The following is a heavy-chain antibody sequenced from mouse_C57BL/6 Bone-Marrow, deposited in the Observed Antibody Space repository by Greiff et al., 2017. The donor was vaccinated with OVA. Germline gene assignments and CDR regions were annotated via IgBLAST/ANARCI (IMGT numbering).Heavy chain of an antibody. CDR3: ARGAY. CDR2: IDPSDSYT. CDR1: GYTFTSYW. Sequence: VLLQQPGAELVMPGASVKLSCKASGYTFTSYWMPWVRQRPGQGLEWLGEIDPSDSYTYYNQKFKGKSTLTVDKSSSTAYVQLSRLTSEDAAVYYCARGAYWGQGTLVTVSA. J-gene: IGHJ3*01. V-gene: IGHV1-69*01.